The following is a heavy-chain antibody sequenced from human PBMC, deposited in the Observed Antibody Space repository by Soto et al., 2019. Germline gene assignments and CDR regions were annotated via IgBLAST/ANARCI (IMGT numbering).Heavy chain of an antibody. J-gene: IGHJ4*02. CDR3: ARESEDLTSNFDY. CDR2: IYGGGST. V-gene: IGHV3-53*01. Sequence: GGSLRLACAASGFSVSSHYVSWVRQAPGKGPEWASVIYGGGSTYYADSVKGRFTISRDNAKNSLYLEMNSLRAEDTAVYYCARESEDLTSNFDYWGQGTLVTVSS. CDR1: GFSVSSHY.